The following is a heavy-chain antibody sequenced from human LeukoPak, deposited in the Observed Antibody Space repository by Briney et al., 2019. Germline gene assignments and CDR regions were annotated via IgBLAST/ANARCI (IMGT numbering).Heavy chain of an antibody. CDR3: AREYYDFWSGYYFYNWFDP. CDR1: GGTFSSYA. Sequence: ASVKVSCKASGGTFSSYAISWARQAPGQGLEWMGGIIPIFGTANYAQKFQGRVTITADEFTSTAYMELSSLRSEDTAVYYCAREYYDFWSGYYFYNWFDPWGQGTLVTVSS. CDR2: IIPIFGTA. J-gene: IGHJ5*02. D-gene: IGHD3-3*01. V-gene: IGHV1-69*13.